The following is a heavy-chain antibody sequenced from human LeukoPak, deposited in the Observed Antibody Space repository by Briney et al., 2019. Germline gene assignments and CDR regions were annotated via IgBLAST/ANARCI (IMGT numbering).Heavy chain of an antibody. Sequence: GGSLRLSCAASGFTFSSYEMNWVRQAPGKGLEWVSYINSSGSTIYYADSVKGRFTISRDNAKNSLYLQMSSLRAEDTAVYYCARGPWGVAATPDPGFDYWGQGTLATVSS. J-gene: IGHJ4*02. V-gene: IGHV3-48*03. CDR3: ARGPWGVAATPDPGFDY. D-gene: IGHD2-15*01. CDR1: GFTFSSYE. CDR2: INSSGSTI.